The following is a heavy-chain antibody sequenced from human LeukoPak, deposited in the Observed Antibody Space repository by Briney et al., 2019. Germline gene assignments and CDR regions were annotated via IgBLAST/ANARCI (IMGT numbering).Heavy chain of an antibody. Sequence: PGGSLRLSCAASGFTFSNAWMSWVRQAPGKGLEWVGRIKSKTDGGTTDYAAPVKGRFTISRDDSKNTLYLQMNSLKTEDTAVYYCTTASGYSSSWYLRVFDYWGQGTLVTVSS. CDR3: TTASGYSSSWYLRVFDY. D-gene: IGHD6-13*01. J-gene: IGHJ4*02. CDR1: GFTFSNAW. V-gene: IGHV3-15*01. CDR2: IKSKTDGGTT.